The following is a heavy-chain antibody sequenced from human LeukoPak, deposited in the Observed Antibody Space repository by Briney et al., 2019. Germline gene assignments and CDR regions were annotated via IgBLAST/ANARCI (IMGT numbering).Heavy chain of an antibody. D-gene: IGHD2-15*01. CDR2: IIPIFGTA. Sequence: RASVKVSCKASGGTFSSYAISWVRQAPGQGLEWMGGIIPIFGTANYAQKFRGRVTITADESMSTAYMELSSLRSEDTAVYYCARSVLGYCSGGSCYSVGGLFDYWGQGTLVTVSS. V-gene: IGHV1-69*13. CDR3: ARSVLGYCSGGSCYSVGGLFDY. CDR1: GGTFSSYA. J-gene: IGHJ4*02.